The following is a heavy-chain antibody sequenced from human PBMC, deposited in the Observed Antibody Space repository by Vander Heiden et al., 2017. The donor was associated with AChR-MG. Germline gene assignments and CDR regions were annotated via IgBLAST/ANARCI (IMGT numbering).Heavy chain of an antibody. V-gene: IGHV3-23*01. CDR1: GSTFSTPA. Sequence: EVQLLESGGGLVQPGGSLRLSCSASGSTFSTPAINWVRQAPGKGLEWVSAISPDSKTKWYTGSVRGRSVVSRDNSRNTVYLQMNSLRAEDTAVYYCAKWTGHYDPWGPGTLVTVSS. CDR3: AKWTGHYDP. CDR2: ISPDSKTK. J-gene: IGHJ1*01. D-gene: IGHD3-22*01.